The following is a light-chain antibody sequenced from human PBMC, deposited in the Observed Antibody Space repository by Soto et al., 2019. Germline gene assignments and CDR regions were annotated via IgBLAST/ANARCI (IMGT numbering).Light chain of an antibody. V-gene: IGLV3-21*02. CDR3: QVWDSSSDHPGMV. J-gene: IGLJ2*01. CDR1: NIGSKS. Sequence: SYELTQPPSVSVAPGQTARITCGGNNIGSKSVHWYQQKPGQAPVLVVYDDSDRPSGSPERFSGSNSGNTATLTISRVEAGDEADYYCQVWDSSSDHPGMVFGGGTKLTVL. CDR2: DDS.